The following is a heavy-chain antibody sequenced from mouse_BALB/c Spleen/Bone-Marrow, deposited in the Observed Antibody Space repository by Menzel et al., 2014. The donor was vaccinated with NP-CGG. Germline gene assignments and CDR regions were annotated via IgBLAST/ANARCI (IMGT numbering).Heavy chain of an antibody. CDR2: ILPGSGTA. CDR3: ARASVVPYYFDF. J-gene: IGHJ2*01. D-gene: IGHD1-1*01. V-gene: IGHV1-9*01. CDR1: GYTFSNYW. Sequence: QVQLQQSGAELMKPGASVKISCKATGYTFSNYWIDWVKQGPGHGLEWIGEILPGSGTANYNEKFKGEATFTADTSSNTAYMQLSSLTSEDSALYYCARASVVPYYFDFWGQGTTLTVSS.